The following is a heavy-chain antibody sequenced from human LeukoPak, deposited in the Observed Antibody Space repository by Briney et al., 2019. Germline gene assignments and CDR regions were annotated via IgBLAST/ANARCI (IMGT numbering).Heavy chain of an antibody. CDR3: ARGYCSGGSCYPFDY. Sequence: PGRSLRLSCAASGFTFSSYGMHWVRQAPGKGLEWVAVIWYDGSNKYYADSVKGRFTISRDNSKNTLYLQMNSLRAEDTAVYYCARGYCSGGSCYPFDYWGQGTLVTVSS. V-gene: IGHV3-33*01. CDR2: IWYDGSNK. D-gene: IGHD2-15*01. CDR1: GFTFSSYG. J-gene: IGHJ4*02.